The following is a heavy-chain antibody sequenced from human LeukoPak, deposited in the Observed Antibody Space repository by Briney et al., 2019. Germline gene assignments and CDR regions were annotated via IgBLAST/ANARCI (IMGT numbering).Heavy chain of an antibody. CDR1: GYSISSGYY. CDR2: IYHSGST. J-gene: IGHJ5*02. CDR3: ARDALTVTTGFDP. Sequence: SETLSLTCTVSGYSISSGYYWGWIRQPPGKGLEWIGSIYHSGSTYYNPSLKSRVTISVDTSKNQFSLKLRSVTAADTAVYYCARDALTVTTGFDPWGQGTLVTVSS. D-gene: IGHD4-17*01. V-gene: IGHV4-38-2*02.